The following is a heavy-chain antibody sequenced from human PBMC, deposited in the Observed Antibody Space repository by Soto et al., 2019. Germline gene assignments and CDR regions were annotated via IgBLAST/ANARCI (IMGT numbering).Heavy chain of an antibody. V-gene: IGHV3-23*01. CDR1: GFTFSSYA. J-gene: IGHJ6*03. Sequence: EVQLLESGGGLVQPGGSLRLSCAASGFTFSSYAMSWVRQAPGKGLEWVSAISGSGGSTYYADSVKGRFTISRDNSKNTMYLQMNILRAEDTAVYYCAKGHGDYYCYYMDVWGKGTTVTVSS. D-gene: IGHD4-17*01. CDR2: ISGSGGST. CDR3: AKGHGDYYCYYMDV.